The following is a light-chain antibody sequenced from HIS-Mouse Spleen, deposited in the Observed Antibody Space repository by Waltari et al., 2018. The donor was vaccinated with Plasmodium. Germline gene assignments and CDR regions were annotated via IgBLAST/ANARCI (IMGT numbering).Light chain of an antibody. V-gene: IGLV2-8*01. Sequence: QSALTQPPSASGSPGQSVPIPCTGTSSDVGGYNYVPLYQQHPGKAPKLMIYEVSKRPSGVPDRFSGSKSGNTASLTVSGLQAEDEADYYCSSYAGSNNLVFGGGTKLTVL. CDR3: SSYAGSNNLV. J-gene: IGLJ2*01. CDR2: EVS. CDR1: SSDVGGYNY.